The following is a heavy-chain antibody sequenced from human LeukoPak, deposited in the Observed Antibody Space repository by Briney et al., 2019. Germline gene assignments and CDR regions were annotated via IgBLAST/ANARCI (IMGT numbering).Heavy chain of an antibody. CDR3: ARHESAVGALFY. CDR2: IYSAGST. Sequence: SETLSLTCTVSGGSISRYYWSWIRQPPGKGLEWIGYIYSAGSTNSNPSPKSRITISVDTSRNEFSLRLTYVTAADTAVYYCARHESAVGALFYWGQGSLVTVSS. V-gene: IGHV4-59*08. D-gene: IGHD1-26*01. J-gene: IGHJ4*02. CDR1: GGSISRYY.